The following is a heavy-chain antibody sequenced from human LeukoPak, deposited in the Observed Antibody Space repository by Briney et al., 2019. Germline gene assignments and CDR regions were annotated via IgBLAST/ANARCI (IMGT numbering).Heavy chain of an antibody. J-gene: IGHJ4*02. Sequence: SGGSLRLSCAASGFTFSSYWMYWARQAPGKGLVWVSRINSDGSTTSYADSVKGRFTISRDNAKNTLFLQMSSLRVEDTAVYYCARGADHGGSYYPDWGQGTRVTVSS. CDR2: INSDGSTT. V-gene: IGHV3-74*01. D-gene: IGHD3-10*01. CDR3: ARGADHGGSYYPD. CDR1: GFTFSSYW.